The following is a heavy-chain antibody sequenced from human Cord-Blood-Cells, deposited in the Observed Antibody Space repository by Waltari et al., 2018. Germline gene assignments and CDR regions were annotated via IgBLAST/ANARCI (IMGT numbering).Heavy chain of an antibody. D-gene: IGHD6-19*01. CDR1: GFTFSSHG. Sequence: QVQLVESGGGVVQPGRSLRLSCAASGFTFSSHGMHWVRQAPGKGLGRVAVISYDGSNKSYADSGKCRFTISRDNSKNTLYLQMNSLRAEDTAVYYCAKAPRGWYMGGWFDPWGQGTLGTVSS. V-gene: IGHV3-30*18. J-gene: IGHJ5*02. CDR2: ISYDGSNK. CDR3: AKAPRGWYMGGWFDP.